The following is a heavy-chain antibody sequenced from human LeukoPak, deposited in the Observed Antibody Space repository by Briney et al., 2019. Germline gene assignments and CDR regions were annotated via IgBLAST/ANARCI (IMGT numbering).Heavy chain of an antibody. Sequence: SETLSLTCAVSGGSISSSNWWSWVRQPPGKGLEWIGEIYHSGSTNYNPSLKSRVTISVDKSKNQFSLKLSSVTAADTAVYYCARGVVLRFLEWLPRNLNWFDPWGQGTLVTVSS. CDR1: GGSISSSNW. V-gene: IGHV4-4*02. CDR2: IYHSGST. CDR3: ARGVVLRFLEWLPRNLNWFDP. J-gene: IGHJ5*02. D-gene: IGHD3-3*01.